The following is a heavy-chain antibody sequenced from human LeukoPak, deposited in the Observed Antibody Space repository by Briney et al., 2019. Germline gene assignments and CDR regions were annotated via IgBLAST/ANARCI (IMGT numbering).Heavy chain of an antibody. CDR2: ISYDGSNK. CDR3: AKVGATIGY. CDR1: GFTFSSYG. V-gene: IGHV3-30*18. D-gene: IGHD1-26*01. Sequence: PGGSLRLSCAASGFTFSSYGMHWVRQAPGKGLEWVAVISYDGSNKYYADSVKGRFTISRDNSKNTLYLQMNSLRAEDTAVYYCAKVGATIGYWGQGTLVTVSS. J-gene: IGHJ4*02.